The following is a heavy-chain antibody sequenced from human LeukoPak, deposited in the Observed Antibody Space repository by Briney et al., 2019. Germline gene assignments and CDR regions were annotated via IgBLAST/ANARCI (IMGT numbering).Heavy chain of an antibody. CDR2: IYTSGST. CDR1: GGSISSYY. D-gene: IGHD6-13*01. CDR3: ARVDSSSWYLMGAFDI. J-gene: IGHJ3*02. Sequence: SETLSLTCTVSGGSISSYYWSWIRQPAGKGLEWIGRIYTSGSTNYNPSLKSRVTMSVDTSKNQFSLKLSSVTAADTAVYYCARVDSSSWYLMGAFDIWGXXTMVTVSS. V-gene: IGHV4-4*07.